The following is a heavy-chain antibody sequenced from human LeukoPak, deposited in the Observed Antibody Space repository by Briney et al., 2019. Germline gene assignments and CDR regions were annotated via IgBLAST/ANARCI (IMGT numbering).Heavy chain of an antibody. V-gene: IGHV4-61*05. CDR3: ARGGISATPHLY. CDR2: IYYSGST. D-gene: IGHD2-2*02. CDR1: GGSISSSSYY. J-gene: IGHJ4*02. Sequence: PSETLSLTCTVSGGSISSSSYYWGWIRQPPGKGLEWIGYIYYSGSTNYNPSLKSRVTISVDTSKNQFSLKLSSVTAADTAVYYCARGGISATPHLYWGQGTLVTVSS.